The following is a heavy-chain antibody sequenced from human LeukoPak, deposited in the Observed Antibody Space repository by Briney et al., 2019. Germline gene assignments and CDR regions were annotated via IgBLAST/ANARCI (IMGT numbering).Heavy chain of an antibody. V-gene: IGHV4-39*02. Sequence: PSETLSLTCTVSGGSISSNNYYWAWIRQPPGKGLEWIGSIYYDGSTYYSPSLKSRVTIFIDTSKNQFSLKLSSVTAADTAVYYCARDDFWSGYLDAFDIWGQGTMVTVSS. CDR1: GGSISSNNYY. J-gene: IGHJ3*02. CDR2: IYYDGST. D-gene: IGHD3-3*01. CDR3: ARDDFWSGYLDAFDI.